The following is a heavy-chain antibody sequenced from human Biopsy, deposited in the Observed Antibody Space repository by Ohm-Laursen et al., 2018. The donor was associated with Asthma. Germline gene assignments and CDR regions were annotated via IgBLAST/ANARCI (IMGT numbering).Heavy chain of an antibody. Sequence: TLSLTCTVSYGSITSGGYYWTWIRQHPGNGLEWIGFIYYSGRTYYNLSLKSRVSISIDTSKNQFSMKLSSVTVADTAVYFCARAQDYYDIRDYYRSFDYWGQGTLVTVSS. CDR2: IYYSGRT. D-gene: IGHD3-22*01. CDR1: YGSITSGGYY. V-gene: IGHV4-31*03. J-gene: IGHJ4*02. CDR3: ARAQDYYDIRDYYRSFDY.